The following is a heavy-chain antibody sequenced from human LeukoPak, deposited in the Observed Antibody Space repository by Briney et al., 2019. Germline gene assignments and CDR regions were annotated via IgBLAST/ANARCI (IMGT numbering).Heavy chain of an antibody. CDR1: GFTFSSYA. D-gene: IGHD2-2*02. CDR3: ARERINCSSTSCYTEFDY. Sequence: GRSLRLSCAASGFTFSSYAMHWVRQAPGEGLEWVAVISYDGSNKYYADSVKGRFTISRDNSKNTLYLQMNSLRAEDTAVYYCARERINCSSTSCYTEFDYWGQGTLVTVSS. CDR2: ISYDGSNK. V-gene: IGHV3-30-3*01. J-gene: IGHJ4*02.